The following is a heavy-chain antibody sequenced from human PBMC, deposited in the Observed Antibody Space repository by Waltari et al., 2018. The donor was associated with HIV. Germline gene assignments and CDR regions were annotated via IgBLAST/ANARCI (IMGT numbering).Heavy chain of an antibody. CDR2: INAGNGNT. CDR3: ARMRWFGEPFDY. V-gene: IGHV1-3*01. Sequence: QVQLVQSGAEVTKPGASVKVSCKASGYTFTSYAMHCVRQAPGQRLEWMGWINAGNGNTKYSQKFQGRVTITRDTSASTAYMELSSLRSEDTAVYYCARMRWFGEPFDYWGQGTLVTVSS. J-gene: IGHJ4*02. CDR1: GYTFTSYA. D-gene: IGHD3-10*01.